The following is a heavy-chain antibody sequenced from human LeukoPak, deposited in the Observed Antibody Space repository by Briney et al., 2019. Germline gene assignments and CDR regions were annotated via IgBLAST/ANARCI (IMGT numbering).Heavy chain of an antibody. V-gene: IGHV3-7*04. D-gene: IGHD2-21*01. CDR1: GFTFSNYW. CDR3: ARGRLGGGYFGSDY. J-gene: IGHJ4*02. Sequence: PGGSLRLSCAASGFTFSNYWMTWFRQAPGKGLEWVADIKQDGGEKYYVDSVKGRFTISRDNAKDSLSLQMNSLTGEDTAVYYCARGRLGGGYFGSDYWGQGTLVTVSS. CDR2: IKQDGGEK.